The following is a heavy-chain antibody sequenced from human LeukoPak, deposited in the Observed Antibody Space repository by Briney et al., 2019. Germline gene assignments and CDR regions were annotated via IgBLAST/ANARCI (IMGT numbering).Heavy chain of an antibody. V-gene: IGHV1-46*01. CDR2: INPSGGST. D-gene: IGHD2-21*01. J-gene: IGHJ4*02. CDR1: GYTFTGYY. CDR3: ARERYFGGAGMIDY. Sequence: ASVTVSCKASGYTFTGYYMHWVRQAPGQGLEWMGIINPSGGSTSYTQNFQGRVTMTRDTSTTTVSMELSILRSDDTAVYYCARERYFGGAGMIDYWGRGTLVTVS.